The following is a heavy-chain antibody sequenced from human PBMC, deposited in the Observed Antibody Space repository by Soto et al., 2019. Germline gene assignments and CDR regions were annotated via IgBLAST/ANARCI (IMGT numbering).Heavy chain of an antibody. V-gene: IGHV1-3*01. D-gene: IGHD4-17*01. CDR3: ARDRDYGDFLYYFDY. CDR2: INAGNGNT. CDR1: GYTFTSYA. J-gene: IGHJ4*02. Sequence: QVQLVQSGAEVKKPGASVKVSCKASGYTFTSYAMHWVRQAPGQRLEWMGWINAGNGNTKYSQKFQGRVTITRDTSASTAYMELSRLRSEDTAVYYCARDRDYGDFLYYFDYWGQGTLVTVSS.